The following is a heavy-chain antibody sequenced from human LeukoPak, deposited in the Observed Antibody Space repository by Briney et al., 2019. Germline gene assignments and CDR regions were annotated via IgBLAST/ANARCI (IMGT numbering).Heavy chain of an antibody. CDR2: IDPSDSYT. CDR1: GYSFTAYW. V-gene: IGHV5-10-1*01. J-gene: IGHJ3*02. Sequence: GESLKISCKCSGYSFTAYWITWVRQMPGKGLEWMGRIDPSDSYTDYSPSFQGHVTISADKSISTAYLQWSSLKASDTAMYYCATNFWSGYWDAFDIWGQGTMVIVSS. D-gene: IGHD3-3*01. CDR3: ATNFWSGYWDAFDI.